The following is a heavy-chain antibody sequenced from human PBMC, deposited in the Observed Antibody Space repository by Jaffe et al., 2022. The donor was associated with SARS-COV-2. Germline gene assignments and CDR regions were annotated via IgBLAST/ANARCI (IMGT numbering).Heavy chain of an antibody. CDR2: IYYSGST. CDR1: GGSISSSSYY. CDR3: ARHSLFLLLWFGELLYGPFDY. V-gene: IGHV4-39*01. J-gene: IGHJ4*02. Sequence: QLQLQESGPGLVKPSETLSLTCTVSGGSISSSSYYWGWIRQPPGKGLEWIGSIYYSGSTYYNPSLKSRVTISVDTSKNQFSLKLSSVTAADTAVYYCARHSLFLLLWFGELLYGPFDYWGQGTLVTVSS. D-gene: IGHD3-10*01.